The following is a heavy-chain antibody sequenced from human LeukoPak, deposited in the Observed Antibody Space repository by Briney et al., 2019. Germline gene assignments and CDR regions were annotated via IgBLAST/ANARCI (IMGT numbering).Heavy chain of an antibody. CDR2: IYYSGST. Sequence: SETLSLTCTVSGGSISSYYWSWIRQPPGKGLEWIGYIYYSGSTNYNPSLKSRVTISVDTSKNQFSLKLSSVTAADTAVYYCAREALTTVTRDAFDIWGQGTMVTVSS. CDR1: GGSISSYY. J-gene: IGHJ3*02. CDR3: AREALTTVTRDAFDI. D-gene: IGHD4-11*01. V-gene: IGHV4-59*12.